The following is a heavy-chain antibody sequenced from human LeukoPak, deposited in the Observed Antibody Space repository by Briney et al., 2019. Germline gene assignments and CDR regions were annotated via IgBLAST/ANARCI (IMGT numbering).Heavy chain of an antibody. CDR2: INPNSGDT. CDR1: GYTFTGYY. J-gene: IGHJ6*03. CDR3: ARGVAGAYYYYYMDV. D-gene: IGHD6-19*01. V-gene: IGHV1-2*02. Sequence: ASVKVSCKASGYTFTGYYMHWVRQAPGQGLEWMGWINPNSGDTNYGQKFQGRVTMARDTSISTAYMELSRPRSDDTAVYYCARGVAGAYYYYYMDVWGKGTTVTVSS.